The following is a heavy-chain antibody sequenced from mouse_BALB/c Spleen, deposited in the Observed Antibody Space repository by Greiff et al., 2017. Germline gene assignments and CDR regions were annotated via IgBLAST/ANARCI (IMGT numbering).Heavy chain of an antibody. CDR3: ARSPLWLWYFDV. D-gene: IGHD1-1*02. Sequence: VQLQQSGPGLVQPSQSLSITCTVSGFSLTSYGVHWVRQSPGKGLEWLGVIWSGGSTDYNAAFISRLSISKDNSKSQVFFKMNSLQADDTAIYYCARSPLWLWYFDVWGAGTTVTVSS. J-gene: IGHJ1*01. CDR1: GFSLTSYG. V-gene: IGHV2-4-1*01. CDR2: IWSGGST.